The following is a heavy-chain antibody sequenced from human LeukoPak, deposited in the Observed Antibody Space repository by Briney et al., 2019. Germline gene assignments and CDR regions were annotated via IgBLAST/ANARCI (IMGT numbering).Heavy chain of an antibody. J-gene: IGHJ3*02. CDR3: AKDMLGYSYGWNAFDI. D-gene: IGHD5-18*01. Sequence: PGGSLRLSCAVSGFTISSYAMSWVRQAPGKGLEWVSAMSGSAGNTYYADSVRGRITISRDNAKNSLYLQMNSLRAEDTALYYCAKDMLGYSYGWNAFDIWGQGTMVTVSS. V-gene: IGHV3-23*01. CDR2: MSGSAGNT. CDR1: GFTISSYA.